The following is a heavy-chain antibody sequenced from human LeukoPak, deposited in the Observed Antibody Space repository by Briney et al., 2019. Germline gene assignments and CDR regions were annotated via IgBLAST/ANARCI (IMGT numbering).Heavy chain of an antibody. CDR3: TGYNIPYTFEF. D-gene: IGHD1-14*01. J-gene: IGHJ4*02. Sequence: PSGILPLTCAVSGGSISRSNWWTWVRQSPGKGLEWIGDIIHSGNTNYNPSLRSRLTISLDKSRNQFSLKLSSVAAADTAVYYCTGYNIPYTFEFWGQGTLVTVSS. V-gene: IGHV4-4*02. CDR2: IIHSGNT. CDR1: GGSISRSNW.